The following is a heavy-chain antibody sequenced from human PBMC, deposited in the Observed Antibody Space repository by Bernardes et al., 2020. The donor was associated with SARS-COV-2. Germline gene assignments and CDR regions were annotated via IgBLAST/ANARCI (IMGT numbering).Heavy chain of an antibody. V-gene: IGHV1-24*01. Sequence: ASVKVSCKVSGYTLTELSMHWVRQAPGKGLEWMGGFDPEDGETIYAQKFQGRVTMTEDTSTDTAYMELSSLRSEDTAVYYCATDQRYYDMLTGRTYYYGMDVWGQGTTVTVSS. CDR2: FDPEDGET. D-gene: IGHD3-9*01. J-gene: IGHJ6*02. CDR3: ATDQRYYDMLTGRTYYYGMDV. CDR1: GYTLTELS.